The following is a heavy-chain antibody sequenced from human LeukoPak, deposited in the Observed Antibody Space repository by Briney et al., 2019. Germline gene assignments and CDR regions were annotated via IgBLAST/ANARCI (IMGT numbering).Heavy chain of an antibody. D-gene: IGHD6-19*01. J-gene: IGHJ4*02. Sequence: GGSLRLSCAASGFAFNTFSMNWVRQAPGKGLEWISYISSTSTTIYYADSVKGRFTVSRDNAKNSLYLQMSSLRPEDTGVYYCAREGGWATWGQGTLVTVSS. V-gene: IGHV3-48*01. CDR3: AREGGWAT. CDR1: GFAFNTFS. CDR2: ISSTSTTI.